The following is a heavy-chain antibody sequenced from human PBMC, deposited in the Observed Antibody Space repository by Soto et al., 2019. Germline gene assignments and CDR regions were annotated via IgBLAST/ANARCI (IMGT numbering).Heavy chain of an antibody. Sequence: SETLSLTCTVSGGSISSGGYYWSWIRQHPGKGLEWIGSIYYSGSTYHNPPLKSRVTISKDTSKNQFSLKLSSVTAADTAVFYCAVGSSGFYYIYWGQGIQVTVSS. CDR3: AVGSSGFYYIY. D-gene: IGHD1-26*01. V-gene: IGHV4-39*01. CDR2: IYYSGST. CDR1: GGSISSGGYY. J-gene: IGHJ4*02.